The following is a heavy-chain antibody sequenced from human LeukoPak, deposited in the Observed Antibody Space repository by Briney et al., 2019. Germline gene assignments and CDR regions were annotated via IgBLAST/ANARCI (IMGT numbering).Heavy chain of an antibody. CDR2: INPNSGGT. Sequence: ASVKVSCKASGYTFTGYYMHWVRQAPGQGLGWMGWINPNSGGTNYAQKFQGRVTMTRDTSISTAYMELSRLRSDDTAVYYCARDVTSGWLDAFDIWGQGTMVTVSS. V-gene: IGHV1-2*02. D-gene: IGHD6-19*01. J-gene: IGHJ3*02. CDR3: ARDVTSGWLDAFDI. CDR1: GYTFTGYY.